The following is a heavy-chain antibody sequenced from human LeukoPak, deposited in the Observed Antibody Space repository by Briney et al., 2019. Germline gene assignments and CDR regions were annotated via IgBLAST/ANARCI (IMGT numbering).Heavy chain of an antibody. Sequence: SQTLSLTCALSGHSGSRNSAAWNWIRQAPSRGLQPLGRTYYRSKWYNDYAVSVKSRISISPDTSKNQFSLKLSSVTAADTAVYYCARDGYSGSDALWGQGTLVTVSS. D-gene: IGHD5-12*01. J-gene: IGHJ4*02. CDR3: ARDGYSGSDAL. V-gene: IGHV6-1*01. CDR1: GHSGSRNSAA. CDR2: TYYRSKWYN.